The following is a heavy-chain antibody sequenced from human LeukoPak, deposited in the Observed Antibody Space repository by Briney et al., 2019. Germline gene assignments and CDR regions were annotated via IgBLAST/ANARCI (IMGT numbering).Heavy chain of an antibody. D-gene: IGHD6-13*01. J-gene: IGHJ4*02. CDR1: GYSISNGYY. CDR3: ARAAAPIYYFDY. CDR2: MYPSGST. Sequence: SETLSLTCIVSGYSISNGYYWGWIRQPPGKGLEWIGTMYPSGSTYYNPSLKSRVTISVDTSENQFSLRLTSVTAADTAVYYCARAAAPIYYFDYWGQGTLVAVSS. V-gene: IGHV4-38-2*02.